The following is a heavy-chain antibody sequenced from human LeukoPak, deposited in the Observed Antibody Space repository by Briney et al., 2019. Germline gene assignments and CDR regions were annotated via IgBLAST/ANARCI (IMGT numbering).Heavy chain of an antibody. J-gene: IGHJ4*02. CDR2: INPNSGGT. CDR3: ARGNRRYCSSTSCHIPPPDY. CDR1: GYTFTGYY. Sequence: ASVKVSCKASGYTFTGYYMHWVRQAPGQGLEWMGWINPNSGGTNYAQKFQGRVTMTRDTSISTAYMELSRLRSDDTAVYYCARGNRRYCSSTSCHIPPPDYWGQGTLVTVSS. V-gene: IGHV1-2*02. D-gene: IGHD2-2*01.